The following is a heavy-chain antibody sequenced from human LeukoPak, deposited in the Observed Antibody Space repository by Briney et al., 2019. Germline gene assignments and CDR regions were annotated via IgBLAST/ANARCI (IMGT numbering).Heavy chain of an antibody. CDR2: INPNSGGT. V-gene: IGHV1-2*02. J-gene: IGHJ3*02. CDR3: ARPLRGGSYRDAFDI. CDR1: GYTFTGYY. Sequence: ASVKVSCKASGYTFTGYYMHWVRQAPGQGLEWMGWINPNSGGTNYAQKFQGRVTMTRDTSISTAYMELSSLRSEDTAVYYCARPLRGGSYRDAFDIWGQGTMVTVS. D-gene: IGHD1-26*01.